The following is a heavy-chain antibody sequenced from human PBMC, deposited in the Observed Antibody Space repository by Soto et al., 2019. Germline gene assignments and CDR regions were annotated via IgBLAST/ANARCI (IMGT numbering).Heavy chain of an antibody. J-gene: IGHJ3*02. V-gene: IGHV3-30*18. CDR3: AKAGDAWQAPAGADI. Sequence: QVQLVESGGGVVQPGRSLRLSCAASGFTFSSYGMHWVRQAPGKGLEWVAVISYDGSNKYYADSVKGRFTISRDNSKHPLNLQINGLRAEDSAVYYCAKAGDAWQAPAGADIWGQGTMVTVSS. CDR1: GFTFSSYG. D-gene: IGHD2-21*02. CDR2: ISYDGSNK.